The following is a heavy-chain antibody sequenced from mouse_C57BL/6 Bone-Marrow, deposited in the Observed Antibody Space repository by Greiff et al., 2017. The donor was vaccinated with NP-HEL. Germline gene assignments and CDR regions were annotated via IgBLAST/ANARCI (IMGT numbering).Heavy chain of an antibody. CDR1: GYTFTSYW. CDR3: ARMGLGDWFAY. Sequence: QVQLQQPGAELVRPGSSVKLSCKASGYTFTSYWMHWVKQRPIQGLEWIGNIDPSDSETHYNQKFKDKATLTVDKSSSTAYMQLSSLTSEDSAVYDCARMGLGDWFAYWGQGTRVTVSA. D-gene: IGHD3-1*01. V-gene: IGHV1-52*01. J-gene: IGHJ3*01. CDR2: IDPSDSET.